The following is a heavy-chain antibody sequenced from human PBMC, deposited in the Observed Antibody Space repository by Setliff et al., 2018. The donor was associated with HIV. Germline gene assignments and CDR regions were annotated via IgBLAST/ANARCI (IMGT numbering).Heavy chain of an antibody. V-gene: IGHV3-74*01. CDR2: INFDGTMT. CDR3: ANGGFEY. CDR1: GFSFSSSW. Sequence: LRLSCAATGFSFSSSWMHWVRQSPGKGLVWVSRINFDGTMTNYVDSVKGRFTISRDNAKNTLYVQMNSLRVEDTAVYYCANGGFEYWGQGILVTVSS. D-gene: IGHD7-27*01. J-gene: IGHJ4*02.